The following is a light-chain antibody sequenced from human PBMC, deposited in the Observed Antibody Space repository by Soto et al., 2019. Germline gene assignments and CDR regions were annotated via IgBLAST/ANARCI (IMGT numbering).Light chain of an antibody. Sequence: QSVLTQPPSASGTPGQRVTISCSGSSSNIGSNTVNWYQQLPGTAPKLLIYSNNQRHSGVPDRFSGSKSGTSASLAISGLQSEDEADYYCAAWDDSLNAWVFGGGTKLTGL. CDR2: SNN. CDR1: SSNIGSNT. V-gene: IGLV1-44*01. CDR3: AAWDDSLNAWV. J-gene: IGLJ3*02.